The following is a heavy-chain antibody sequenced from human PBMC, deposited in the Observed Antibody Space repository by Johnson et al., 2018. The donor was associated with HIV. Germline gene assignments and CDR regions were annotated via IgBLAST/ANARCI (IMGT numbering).Heavy chain of an antibody. J-gene: IGHJ3*02. D-gene: IGHD3-10*01. V-gene: IGHV3-48*04. Sequence: VQLVESGGGVVQPGGSLRLSCAASGFTFSSYAMHWVRQAPGKGLEWVSYISSSGSTIYYADSVKGRFTISRDNAKNSMDLQMNSLRAEDTAVYYCARVMVQGDAFDIWGQGTMVTVSS. CDR2: ISSSGSTI. CDR1: GFTFSSYA. CDR3: ARVMVQGDAFDI.